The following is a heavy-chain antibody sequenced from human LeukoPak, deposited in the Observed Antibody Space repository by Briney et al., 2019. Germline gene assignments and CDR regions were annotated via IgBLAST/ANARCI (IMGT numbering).Heavy chain of an antibody. J-gene: IGHJ4*02. Sequence: PGGSLRLSCAASGFTFNTHSMSWVRQSPGKGLEWVSSISGGSSHIYYADSMKGRFTISRDNAKSSLFLQMNSLRAEDTAVYYCARDFRTQLDGYSPPYHFDHWGQGALVTVSS. CDR2: ISGGSSHI. CDR1: GFTFNTHS. D-gene: IGHD5-24*01. CDR3: ARDFRTQLDGYSPPYHFDH. V-gene: IGHV3-21*01.